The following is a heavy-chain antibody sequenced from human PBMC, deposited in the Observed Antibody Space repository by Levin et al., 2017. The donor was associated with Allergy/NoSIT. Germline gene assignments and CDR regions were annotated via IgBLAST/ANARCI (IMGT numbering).Heavy chain of an antibody. D-gene: IGHD3-22*01. V-gene: IGHV1-3*01. CDR3: ARLASYYFDGSGYHDAFDI. J-gene: IGHJ3*02. CDR2: INAGNGNT. Sequence: PGESLKISCKASGYTFTDYELHWVRQAPGQRFEWMGWINAGNGNTKYSQKFQGRVTITRDTSASTAYMELSSLRSEDTAVYYCARLASYYFDGSGYHDAFDIWGQGTMVTVSS. CDR1: GYTFTDYE.